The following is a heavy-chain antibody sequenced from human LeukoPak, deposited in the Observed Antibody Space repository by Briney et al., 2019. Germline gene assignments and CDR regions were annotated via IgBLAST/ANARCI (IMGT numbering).Heavy chain of an antibody. CDR3: AGEPKEIYYYYYYMDV. CDR2: INSDGSST. V-gene: IGHV3-NL1*01. Sequence: GGSLRLSCAASGFTFSSYGMHWVRQAPGKGLEWVSRINSDGSSTSYADSVKGRFTISRDNSKNTLYLQMNSLRAEDTAVYYCAGEPKEIYYYYYYMDVWGKGTTVTVSS. D-gene: IGHD1-14*01. CDR1: GFTFSSYG. J-gene: IGHJ6*03.